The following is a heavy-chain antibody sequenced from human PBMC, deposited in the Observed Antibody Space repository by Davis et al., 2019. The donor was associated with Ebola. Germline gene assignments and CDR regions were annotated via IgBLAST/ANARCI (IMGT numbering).Heavy chain of an antibody. CDR3: ARQGPYYYGSGIFPNKIYYVDY. CDR1: GGSISSSSYY. V-gene: IGHV4-39*01. Sequence: MPSETLSLTCTVSGGSISSSSYYWGWIRQPPGKGLEWIATVSHSGPTYYNPSLKSRVAISVDTSKSQISLKLSSVTAADTAVYYCARQGPYYYGSGIFPNKIYYVDYWGQGTQVTVSS. CDR2: VSHSGPT. J-gene: IGHJ4*02. D-gene: IGHD3-10*01.